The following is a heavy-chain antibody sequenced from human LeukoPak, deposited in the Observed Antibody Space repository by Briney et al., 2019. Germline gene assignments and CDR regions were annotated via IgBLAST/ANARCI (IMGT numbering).Heavy chain of an antibody. D-gene: IGHD2-21*02. CDR1: GYRFTSYW. CDR3: ARRAYCGGDCYVDH. CDR2: IYTGGNNT. Sequence: GESLKISCEGSGYRFTSYWIGWVRPMPGKGLEWMGIIYTGGNNTRYSPSFQGQVTISADKSISTAYLQWSGLKASDTAMYYCARRAYCGGDCYVDHWGQGTLVTVSS. J-gene: IGHJ4*02. V-gene: IGHV5-51*01.